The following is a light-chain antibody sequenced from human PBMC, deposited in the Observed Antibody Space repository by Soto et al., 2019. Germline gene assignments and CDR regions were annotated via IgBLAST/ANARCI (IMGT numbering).Light chain of an antibody. CDR1: TSNIGRND. J-gene: IGLJ2*01. Sequence: QSVLTQPPSASGTPGQRVYISCSGSTSNIGRNDVNWYQQLPGTAPKLLIYGHNQRPSGVPERFSGSKSGTSASLAISGLQSEDEADYYCASWDDSLNAPVFGGGTKVTVL. CDR2: GHN. V-gene: IGLV1-44*01. CDR3: ASWDDSLNAPV.